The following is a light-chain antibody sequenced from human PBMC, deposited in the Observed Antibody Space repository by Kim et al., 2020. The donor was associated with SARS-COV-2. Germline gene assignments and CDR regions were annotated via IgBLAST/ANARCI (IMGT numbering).Light chain of an antibody. CDR2: SAS. CDR3: QQYGSAPPLT. CDR1: LSVSSSY. Sequence: PGGRATLSCRASLSVSSSYLAWFQQKPGQTPRLLIYSASSRATGIPDRFSGSGSGTDFTLTISRLEPEDFAVYYCQQYGSAPPLTFGGGTKVDIK. V-gene: IGKV3-20*01. J-gene: IGKJ4*02.